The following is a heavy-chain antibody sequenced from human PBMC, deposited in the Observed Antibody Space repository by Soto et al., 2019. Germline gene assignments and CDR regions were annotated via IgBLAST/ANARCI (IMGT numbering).Heavy chain of an antibody. V-gene: IGHV1-18*01. CDR3: AREETFWDDYLY. Sequence: ASVKVSCKASGYTFTSYGISWVRQAPGQGLEWMGWISAYNGNTNYAQKLQGRVAMTTDTSTSTAYMELRSLRSDDTAVYYCAREETFWDDYLYWGQGTLVTVSS. D-gene: IGHD3-3*01. CDR2: ISAYNGNT. J-gene: IGHJ4*02. CDR1: GYTFTSYG.